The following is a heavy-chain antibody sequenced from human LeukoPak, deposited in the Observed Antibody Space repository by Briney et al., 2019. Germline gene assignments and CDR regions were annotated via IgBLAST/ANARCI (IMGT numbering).Heavy chain of an antibody. Sequence: SETLFLACSVSGVYISSYYWSWIRQPAGKGLEWIGRIYSSATANYNSALASRATMSVDASNNQFSLKLSSVTAADTAVYYCAREGNDSGDFLPFDYWGQGTLVTVSS. CDR2: IYSSATA. CDR1: GVYISSYY. D-gene: IGHD4-17*01. CDR3: AREGNDSGDFLPFDY. J-gene: IGHJ4*02. V-gene: IGHV4-4*07.